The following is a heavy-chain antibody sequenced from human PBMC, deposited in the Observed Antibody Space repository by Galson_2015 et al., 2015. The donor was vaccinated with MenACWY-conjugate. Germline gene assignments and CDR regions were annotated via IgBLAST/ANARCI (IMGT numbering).Heavy chain of an antibody. CDR2: ISPGDSNT. Sequence: QSGAEVKKPGESLKISCKASGHIFTTYWIAWVRQMPGKGLEWMGLISPGDSNTRYSPSFQGQVTISADKSISTAYLQWSSLKASDTAMYYCARHPPGGRGMDVWGQGTTVTVSS. J-gene: IGHJ6*02. V-gene: IGHV5-51*01. D-gene: IGHD1-26*01. CDR1: GHIFTTYW. CDR3: ARHPPGGRGMDV.